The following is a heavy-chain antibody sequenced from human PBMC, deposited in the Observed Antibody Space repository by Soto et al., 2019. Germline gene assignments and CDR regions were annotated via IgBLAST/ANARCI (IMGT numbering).Heavy chain of an antibody. D-gene: IGHD1-1*01. CDR2: IRSKADGGTV. CDR3: TTDPPNWDYFDY. CDR1: GFIFSNPW. V-gene: IGHV3-15*07. Sequence: EVPLVESGGGLVKPGGSLRLSCAASGFIFSNPWMNWVRQAPGQGLEWVGRIRSKADGGTVDYAAPVKGRFTISRDXSKNTLYLQMNNLKTEDTAVYYCTTDPPNWDYFDYWGQGTLVIVSS. J-gene: IGHJ4*02.